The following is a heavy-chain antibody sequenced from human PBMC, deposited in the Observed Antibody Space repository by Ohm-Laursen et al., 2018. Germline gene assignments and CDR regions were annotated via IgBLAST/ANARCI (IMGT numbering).Heavy chain of an antibody. CDR2: IKQDGGQQ. CDR1: GFTFSSYW. J-gene: IGHJ4*02. CDR3: ARGSEGPSPPY. V-gene: IGHV3-7*01. Sequence: SLRLSCAASGFTFSSYWMSWVRQAPGKGLEWVANIKQDGGQQYYVDSVKGRFAISRDNAKNSLYLQMNSLKFEDTAVYYCARGSEGPSPPYWGQGTLVTVSS.